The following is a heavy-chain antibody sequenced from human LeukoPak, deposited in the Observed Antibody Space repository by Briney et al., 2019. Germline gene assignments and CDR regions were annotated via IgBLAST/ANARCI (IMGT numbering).Heavy chain of an antibody. D-gene: IGHD3-22*01. CDR2: IYPGDSDT. J-gene: IGHJ4*02. CDR3: ARRRPDSSGYYLYYFDY. CDR1: GYSFTSYW. Sequence: GESLKISCKGSGYSFTSYWIGWVRQMPGKGLEWMGIIYPGDSDTRYSPSFQGQVTISADKSISTAYLQWSSLKASDTAMYYCARRRPDSSGYYLYYFDYRGQGTLVTVSS. V-gene: IGHV5-51*01.